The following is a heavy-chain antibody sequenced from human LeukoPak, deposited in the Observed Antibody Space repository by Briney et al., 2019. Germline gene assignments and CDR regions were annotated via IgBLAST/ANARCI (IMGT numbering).Heavy chain of an antibody. D-gene: IGHD3-22*01. V-gene: IGHV1-46*02. CDR1: GYTFNSYY. J-gene: IGHJ4*02. CDR2: INPSRGST. Sequence: ASVKVSCKASGYTFNSYYMHWVRQAPGQGLEWMGIINPSRGSTTYAQKFQGRVTLTRDTSTSTAFMELSSLRSEDTAVYYCASGSYYYDSSGLDYWGQGTLVTVSS. CDR3: ASGSYYYDSSGLDY.